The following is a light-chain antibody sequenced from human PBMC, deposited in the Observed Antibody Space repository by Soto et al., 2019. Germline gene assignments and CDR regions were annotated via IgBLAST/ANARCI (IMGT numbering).Light chain of an antibody. CDR3: DLT. V-gene: IGKV1-39*01. CDR1: QSISTY. J-gene: IGKJ3*01. CDR2: GAS. Sequence: DIQMTQSPSSLSASIGDRITITCRASQSISTYLNWYQQKPGKAPSLLIYGASTLQSGVPSRFSGSGSATDFTLTLSSLQPEDFATYYADLTFGPGTKVDIK.